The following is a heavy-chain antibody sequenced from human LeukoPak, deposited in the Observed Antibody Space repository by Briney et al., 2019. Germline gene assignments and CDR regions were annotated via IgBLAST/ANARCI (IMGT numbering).Heavy chain of an antibody. CDR3: ARDAYHSGDLDQ. D-gene: IGHD3/OR15-3a*01. Sequence: AGSLRLSCAASGFTFSNHIMHWVRQAPAKGLEWVSFIRFDGTNRHYVDSVKGRFTISRDNPNNMLYQQMNSLKFDDTAVYYCARDAYHSGDLDQWGEGTLVIVSS. V-gene: IGHV3-30*02. CDR2: IRFDGTNR. CDR1: GFTFSNHI. J-gene: IGHJ4*02.